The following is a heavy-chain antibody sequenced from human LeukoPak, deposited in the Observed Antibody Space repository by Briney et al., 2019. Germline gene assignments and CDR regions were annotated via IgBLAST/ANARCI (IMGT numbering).Heavy chain of an antibody. D-gene: IGHD3-22*01. J-gene: IGHJ4*02. V-gene: IGHV1-69*13. CDR1: GGTFNSYA. CDR2: ITAIFRTT. CDR3: ARPILYYYDSSGQHFDY. Sequence: ASVKVSCKTSGGTFNSYAISWVRQAPGQGLEWMGGITAIFRTTNYAQKFQGRVTITADESTSTAYMELSSLRSEDTAVYYCARPILYYYDSSGQHFDYWGQGTLVTVSS.